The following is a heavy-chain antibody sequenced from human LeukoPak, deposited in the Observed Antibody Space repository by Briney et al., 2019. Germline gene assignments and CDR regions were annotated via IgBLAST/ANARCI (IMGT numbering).Heavy chain of an antibody. CDR2: TYYRSKWSN. Sequence: SQTLSLTCAISGDSVSSNSATWNWIRQSPSRGLEWLGGTYYRSKWSNNYAVSVKSRITINSDTSKNQFSLHLNSVTPEDTAVYYCARGDQWLETWGQGTLVTVSS. V-gene: IGHV6-1*01. CDR1: GDSVSSNSAT. CDR3: ARGDQWLET. D-gene: IGHD6-19*01. J-gene: IGHJ5*02.